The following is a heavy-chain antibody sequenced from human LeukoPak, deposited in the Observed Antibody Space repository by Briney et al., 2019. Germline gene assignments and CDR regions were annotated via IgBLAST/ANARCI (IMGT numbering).Heavy chain of an antibody. CDR2: IKSDCSST. J-gene: IGHJ5*02. CDR3: AREASLVLDWLPNWFDP. V-gene: IGHV3-74*01. D-gene: IGHD3-9*01. CDR1: GFTLIAYW. Sequence: PGGSLRLSCAASGFTLIAYWMHWVRQTPGKGLVWVSNIKSDCSSTTHADSVKGRFTISRDNAKNTLYLQMNSLRAEDTAVYYCAREASLVLDWLPNWFDPWGQGTLVTVSS.